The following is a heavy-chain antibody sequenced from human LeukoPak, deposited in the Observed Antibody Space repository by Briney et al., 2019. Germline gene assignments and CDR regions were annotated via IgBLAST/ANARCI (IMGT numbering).Heavy chain of an antibody. J-gene: IGHJ6*02. CDR2: IYSGGST. V-gene: IGHV3-66*01. Sequence: GGSLRLSCAASGFTVSSNYMSWVRQAPGKGLEWVSVIYSGGSTYYADSVKGRFTISRDNSKNTLYLQMNSLRAEDTAVYYCARGGVSSSRWPTYYYYGMDVWGQGTTVTVSS. D-gene: IGHD6-13*01. CDR3: ARGGVSSSRWPTYYYYGMDV. CDR1: GFTVSSNY.